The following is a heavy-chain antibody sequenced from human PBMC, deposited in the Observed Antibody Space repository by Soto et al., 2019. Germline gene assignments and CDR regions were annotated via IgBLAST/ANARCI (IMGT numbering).Heavy chain of an antibody. CDR3: VKDASLWFEDPDVPIYYYYYGMDV. V-gene: IGHV3-30*18. D-gene: IGHD3-10*01. J-gene: IGHJ6*02. CDR2: ISYDGSNK. Sequence: QVQLVESGGGVVQPGRSLRLSCAASGFTFSSYGMHWVRQAPGKGLEWVAVISYDGSNKYYADSVKGRFTISRDNSKNTLYLQMNSLRAEDTAVYYCVKDASLWFEDPDVPIYYYYYGMDVWGQGTTVTVSS. CDR1: GFTFSSYG.